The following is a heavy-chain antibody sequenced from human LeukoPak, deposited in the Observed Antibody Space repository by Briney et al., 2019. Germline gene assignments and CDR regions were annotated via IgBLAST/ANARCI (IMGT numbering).Heavy chain of an antibody. CDR1: GGSISSSNQY. D-gene: IGHD7-27*01. CDR2: IFYGGSA. CDR3: ARGLTGNDY. Sequence: SETLSLTCTVSGGSISSSNQYWGWIRQPPGKGLEWIGGIFYGGSASYNPSLKSRVTISIDTSKNQFSLKLSSVSAADTAVYYCARGLTGNDYWGQGSLVTVSS. V-gene: IGHV4-39*07. J-gene: IGHJ4*02.